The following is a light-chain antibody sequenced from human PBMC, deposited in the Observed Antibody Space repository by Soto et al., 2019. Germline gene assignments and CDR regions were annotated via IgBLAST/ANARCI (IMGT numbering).Light chain of an antibody. Sequence: QSVLTQPPSVSGAPGQRGTIACTGSSSNIGAGYAVHWYQQLPGTAPKLLIHGNNNRPSGVPDRFSGSKSDTSASLAITGLQADDEADYYCQSYDSRLSSYVFGTGTKVTVL. CDR2: GNN. CDR3: QSYDSRLSSYV. V-gene: IGLV1-40*01. J-gene: IGLJ1*01. CDR1: SSNIGAGYA.